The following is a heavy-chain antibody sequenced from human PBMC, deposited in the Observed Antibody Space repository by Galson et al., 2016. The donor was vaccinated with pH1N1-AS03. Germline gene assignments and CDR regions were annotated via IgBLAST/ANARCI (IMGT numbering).Heavy chain of an antibody. Sequence: ETLSLTCTLSGDSIGGYYWSWVRQPAGEGLQWLGRMYASGDTLYNPSLKSRLTMSVDTSKNHFSLTLTSVTAADTAMYYCARDRRDCSGGSCSQDGWFDPWGQGTLVVVSS. D-gene: IGHD2-15*01. J-gene: IGHJ5*02. CDR1: GDSIGGYY. V-gene: IGHV4-4*07. CDR2: MYASGDT. CDR3: ARDRRDCSGGSCSQDGWFDP.